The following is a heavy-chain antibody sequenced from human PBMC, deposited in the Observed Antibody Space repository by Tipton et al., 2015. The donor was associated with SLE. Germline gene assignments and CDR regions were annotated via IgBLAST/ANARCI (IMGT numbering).Heavy chain of an antibody. CDR2: INHSGST. CDR1: GGSFSGYY. V-gene: IGHV4-34*01. J-gene: IGHJ4*02. CDR3: ARLGMAAAGTGPYYFDY. Sequence: TLSLTCAVYGGSFSGYYWSWIRQPPGKGLEWIWEINHSGSTNYNPSLKSRVTISVDTSKNQFSLKLRSVTAADTAVYYCARLGMAAAGTGPYYFDYWGQGTLVTVSS. D-gene: IGHD6-13*01.